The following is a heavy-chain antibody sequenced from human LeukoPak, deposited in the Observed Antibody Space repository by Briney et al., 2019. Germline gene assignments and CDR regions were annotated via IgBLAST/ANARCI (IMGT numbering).Heavy chain of an antibody. V-gene: IGHV3-43D*03. J-gene: IGHJ4*02. CDR1: RFIFNDYA. CDR2: ISWDGGIT. D-gene: IGHD4-11*01. Sequence: GGSLRLSCAASRFIFNDYAMHWVRQAPGKGLEWVSLISWDGGITYYADSVKGRFTISRDNSKNSLYLQMNSLRAEDTALYYCAKPRRGTITTGPAYIHWGQGTLVTVSS. CDR3: AKPRRGTITTGPAYIH.